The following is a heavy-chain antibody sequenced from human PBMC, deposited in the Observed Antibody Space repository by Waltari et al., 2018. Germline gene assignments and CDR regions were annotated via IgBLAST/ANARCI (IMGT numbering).Heavy chain of an antibody. D-gene: IGHD3-3*01. CDR2: IYHSGST. CDR3: AREAGSGYRDY. J-gene: IGHJ4*02. V-gene: IGHV4-38-2*02. CDR1: GYSISSGYS. Sequence: QVQLQESGPGLVKPSETLSLTCAVSGYSISSGYSWGWIRQPPGKGLEWVGSIYHSGSTYYNPSLKSRVAISVYTSKNQFSLKLSSVTAADTAVYYCAREAGSGYRDYWGQGTLVTVSS.